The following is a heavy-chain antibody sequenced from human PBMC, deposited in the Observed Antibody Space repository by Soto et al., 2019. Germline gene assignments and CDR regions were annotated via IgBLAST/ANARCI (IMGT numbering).Heavy chain of an antibody. J-gene: IGHJ4*01. V-gene: IGHV3-23*01. CDR1: GFTFSSYA. CDR2: VSIGGST. Sequence: GGSLRLSCAASGFTFSSYAMGWVRQGPGKGLEWVAVVSIGGSTHYADSVRGRFTISRDNSKNTLSLQMNSLTAEDTAVYFCAKRRGAGGHFDYWGHGALVTVSS. D-gene: IGHD2-15*01. CDR3: AKRRGAGGHFDY.